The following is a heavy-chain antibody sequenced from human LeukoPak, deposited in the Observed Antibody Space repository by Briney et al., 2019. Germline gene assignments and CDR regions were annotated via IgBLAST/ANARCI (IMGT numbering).Heavy chain of an antibody. Sequence: SETLSLTCTVSGGSISSYYWSWIRQPPGKGLEWIGYIYYSGSSNYNPSLKSRVTISVDTSKNQFSLKLSSVTAADTAVYYCARVGIAAAGDAFDIWGQGTMVTVSS. J-gene: IGHJ3*02. CDR2: IYYSGSS. CDR3: ARVGIAAAGDAFDI. CDR1: GGSISSYY. V-gene: IGHV4-59*01. D-gene: IGHD6-13*01.